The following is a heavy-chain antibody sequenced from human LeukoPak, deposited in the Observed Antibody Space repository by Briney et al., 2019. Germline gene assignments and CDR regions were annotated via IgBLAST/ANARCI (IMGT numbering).Heavy chain of an antibody. J-gene: IGHJ4*02. CDR2: ISNDRSTI. D-gene: IGHD3-9*01. Sequence: GGSLRLSCAASRFTFSRYWMSWVRQAPGKGPEWISYISNDRSTIADSVKGRFTISRDNAKNSLYLQMNSLRAEDTAVYYCARDNDWSFDYWGQGTLVTVSS. V-gene: IGHV3-48*01. CDR1: RFTFSRYW. CDR3: ARDNDWSFDY.